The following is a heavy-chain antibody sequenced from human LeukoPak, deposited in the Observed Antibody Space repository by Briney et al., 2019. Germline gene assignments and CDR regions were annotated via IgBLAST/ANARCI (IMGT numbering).Heavy chain of an antibody. CDR1: GFTVSSNY. Sequence: GGSLRLSCAASGFTVSSNYMSWVRQAPGKGLEWVSDSYSGGSTYYADSVKGRFTISRDNAKNTQYLQMNSLRAEDTAVYYGASETMVRGVIRVWGQGTLVTVSS. CDR2: SYSGGST. D-gene: IGHD3-10*01. CDR3: ASETMVRGVIRV. V-gene: IGHV3-53*01. J-gene: IGHJ4*02.